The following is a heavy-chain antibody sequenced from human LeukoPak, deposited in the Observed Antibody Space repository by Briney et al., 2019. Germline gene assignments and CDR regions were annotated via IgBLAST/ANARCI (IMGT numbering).Heavy chain of an antibody. CDR1: GFTFSNYE. J-gene: IGHJ4*02. CDR2: ISTSGSTT. D-gene: IGHD3-3*01. V-gene: IGHV3-23*01. Sequence: GGSLRLSCAASGFTFSNYEMNWVRQAPGKGLEWVSYISTSGSTTYYADSVKGRFTISRDNSKNTLYLQMNSLRAEDTAVYYCAKDPTATIFGVVITYYFDYWGQGTLVTVSS. CDR3: AKDPTATIFGVVITYYFDY.